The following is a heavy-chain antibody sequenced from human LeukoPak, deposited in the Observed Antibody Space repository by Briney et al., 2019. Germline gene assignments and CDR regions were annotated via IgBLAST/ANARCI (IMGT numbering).Heavy chain of an antibody. D-gene: IGHD3-22*01. V-gene: IGHV4-59*01. CDR2: IDYSGNT. CDR1: GVSISSYY. J-gene: IGHJ4*02. Sequence: SETLSLTCTVSGVSISSYYWTWIRQPPGKGLGWIGNIDYSGNTKYNPSLKSRVTISVDTSKNQFSLKLSSVTAADTAVFFCARWYYDSSGYRYFDYWGQGTLVTVSS. CDR3: ARWYYDSSGYRYFDY.